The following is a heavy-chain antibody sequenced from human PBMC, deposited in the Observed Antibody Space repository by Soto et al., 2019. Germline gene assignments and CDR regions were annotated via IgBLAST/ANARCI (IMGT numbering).Heavy chain of an antibody. Sequence: QVQLVESGGGVVQPGRSLRLSCAASGFTFSRNGMHWVRQAPGKGLEWVALIWYDGSNKNYADSVKGRFTISRDNSKSTLYLQMDSLRVEDTGVYYCARDVNDYGDLGLDYWGQGTLVTVSS. D-gene: IGHD4-17*01. CDR3: ARDVNDYGDLGLDY. CDR2: IWYDGSNK. J-gene: IGHJ4*02. V-gene: IGHV3-33*01. CDR1: GFTFSRNG.